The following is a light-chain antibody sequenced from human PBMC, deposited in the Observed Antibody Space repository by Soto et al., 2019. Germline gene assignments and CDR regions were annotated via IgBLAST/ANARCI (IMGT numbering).Light chain of an antibody. CDR1: QSVGRRY. J-gene: IGKJ4*01. V-gene: IGKV3-20*01. CDR2: DTS. CDR3: QYQGT. Sequence: IVLTQSPGILSLSPGERATLSCRASQSVGRRYSAWYQQKPGQAPMLLIYDTSERASDIPARFSGSGSGTDFTLTISRLVPEDFAVYYCQYQGTFGGGTKVEIK.